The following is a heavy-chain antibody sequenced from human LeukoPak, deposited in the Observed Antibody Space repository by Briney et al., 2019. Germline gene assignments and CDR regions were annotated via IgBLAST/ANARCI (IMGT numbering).Heavy chain of an antibody. V-gene: IGHV1-69*06. Sequence: SVKVSCKASGGTFSSYAISWVRQAPGQGLEWMGGIIPIFGTANYAQKFQGRVTITADKSTSTAYMELSSLRSEDTAVYYCAREPRALEPVDYWGQGTLVTVSS. CDR2: IIPIFGTA. J-gene: IGHJ4*02. CDR3: AREPRALEPVDY. D-gene: IGHD1-1*01. CDR1: GGTFSSYA.